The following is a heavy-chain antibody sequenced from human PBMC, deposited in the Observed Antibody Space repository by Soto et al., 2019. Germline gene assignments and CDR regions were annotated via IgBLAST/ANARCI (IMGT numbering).Heavy chain of an antibody. J-gene: IGHJ5*01. Sequence: SETLSLTCSVSGDSISTVDYFWAWIPQPPVQALEYIGYIYKSTTTHYNPSFESRVAISLDTSKSQFSVNVTSVTAAETAVEFWARGRYGLTGRCVTNWFASGGQGTLVTFSS. CDR3: ARGRYGLTGRCVTNWFAS. V-gene: IGHV4-30-4*02. CDR2: IYKSTTT. CDR1: GDSISTVDYF. D-gene: IGHD3-10*01.